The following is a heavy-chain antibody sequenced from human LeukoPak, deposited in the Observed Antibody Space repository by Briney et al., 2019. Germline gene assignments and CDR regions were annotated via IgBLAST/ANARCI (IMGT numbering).Heavy chain of an antibody. Sequence: SETLSLTCTVSGGSISSYYWSWIRQPPGKGLEWIGYIYYSGNTNYNPSLKSRVTISVDTSKNQFSLKLSSVTAADTAVYYCARDNSVEDTAWWFDPWGQGTLVTVSS. CDR2: IYYSGNT. CDR1: GGSISSYY. D-gene: IGHD4-23*01. V-gene: IGHV4-59*01. J-gene: IGHJ5*02. CDR3: ARDNSVEDTAWWFDP.